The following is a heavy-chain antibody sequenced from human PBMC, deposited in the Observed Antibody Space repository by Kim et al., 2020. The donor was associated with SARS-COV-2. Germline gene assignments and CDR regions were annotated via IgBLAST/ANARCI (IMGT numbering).Heavy chain of an antibody. J-gene: IGHJ3*02. D-gene: IGHD5-12*01. V-gene: IGHV3-11*01. CDR3: ARGLVEMATISTAFDI. Sequence: SVKGRFTIARDNAKNSLYLQMNSLRAEDTAVYYCARGLVEMATISTAFDIWGQGTMVTVSS.